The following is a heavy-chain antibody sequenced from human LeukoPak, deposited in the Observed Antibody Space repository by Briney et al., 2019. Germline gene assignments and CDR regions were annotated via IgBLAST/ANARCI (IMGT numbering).Heavy chain of an antibody. CDR3: ARDRTWGIAAAGMDYYYYGMDV. CDR2: ISRSGRTI. CDR1: GFIFSGYD. Sequence: QPGGSLRLSCAASGFIFSGYDMNWVRQPPGKGLEWVSFISRSGRTIYYADSVKGRFTISRDNAKNSLYLQMNSLRAEDTAVYYCARDRTWGIAAAGMDYYYYGMDVWGQGTTVTVSS. J-gene: IGHJ6*02. V-gene: IGHV3-48*03. D-gene: IGHD6-13*01.